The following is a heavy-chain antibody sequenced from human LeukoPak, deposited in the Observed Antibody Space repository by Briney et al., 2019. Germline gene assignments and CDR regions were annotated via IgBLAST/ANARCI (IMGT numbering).Heavy chain of an antibody. CDR2: IIPIFGTA. CDR3: ARGYSGSPFPSDY. Sequence: SVKVSCKASGGTFSSYAISWVRQAPGQGLEWMGGIIPIFGTANYAQKFQGRVTITADESTSTAYMELSSLRSEDTAVYYCARGYSGSPFPSDYWGQGTLVTVSS. J-gene: IGHJ4*02. CDR1: GGTFSSYA. V-gene: IGHV1-69*01. D-gene: IGHD1-26*01.